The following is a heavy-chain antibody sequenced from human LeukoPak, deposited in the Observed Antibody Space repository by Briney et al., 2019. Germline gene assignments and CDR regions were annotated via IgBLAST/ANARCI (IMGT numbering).Heavy chain of an antibody. CDR1: GYSISSGYY. Sequence: PSETLSLTCNVSGYSISSGYYWGWIRQPPGKGLEWIGSIYHSGYTHYNPSLKGRVTMSVDTSKNDFSLKLSPVAAADTAIYYCVRDMNPTHYFDYWGQGTLVTVSS. V-gene: IGHV4-38-2*02. CDR2: IYHSGYT. D-gene: IGHD3-16*01. CDR3: VRDMNPTHYFDY. J-gene: IGHJ4*02.